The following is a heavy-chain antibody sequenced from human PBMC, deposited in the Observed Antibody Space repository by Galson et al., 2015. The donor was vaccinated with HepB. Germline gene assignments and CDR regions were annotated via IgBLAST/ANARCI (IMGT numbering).Heavy chain of an antibody. J-gene: IGHJ3*02. CDR1: GFTFSSYA. Sequence: SLRLSCAASGFTFSSYAMSWVRQAPGKGLEWVSAISGSGGSTYYADSVKGRFTISRDNSKNTLYLQMNSLRAEDTAVYYCAKDKRIIAVAGTGDAFDIWGQGTMVTVSS. CDR2: ISGSGGST. CDR3: AKDKRIIAVAGTGDAFDI. V-gene: IGHV3-23*01. D-gene: IGHD6-19*01.